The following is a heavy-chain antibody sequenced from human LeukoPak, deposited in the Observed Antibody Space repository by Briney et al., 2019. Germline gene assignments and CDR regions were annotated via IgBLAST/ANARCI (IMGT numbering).Heavy chain of an antibody. CDR2: IYHSGTT. Sequence: PSETLSLTCAVSGYPFNSNYFWGWIRQPPGKGLEWIGGIYHSGTTYYNPSLKSRVTLLLDTSKNQFSLKLSSVSAADTAMYFSAIRLVPLEGDGWGFIGDYWGQGILVTVSS. CDR3: AIRLVPLEGDGWGFIGDY. V-gene: IGHV4-38-2*01. CDR1: GYPFNSNYF. J-gene: IGHJ4*02. D-gene: IGHD5-24*01.